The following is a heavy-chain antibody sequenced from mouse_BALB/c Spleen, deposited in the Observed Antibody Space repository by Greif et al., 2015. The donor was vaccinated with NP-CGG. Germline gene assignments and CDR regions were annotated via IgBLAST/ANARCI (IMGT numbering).Heavy chain of an antibody. V-gene: IGHV5-12-1*01. J-gene: IGHJ2*01. Sequence: EVNVVDSGGGLVKPGGSLKLSCAASGFAFSSYDMSWVRQTPEKRLEWVAYISSGGGSTYYPDTVKGRFTISRDNAKNTLYLQMSSLKSEDTAMYYCARHYYGSSYSYWGQGTTLTVSS. CDR2: ISSGGGST. D-gene: IGHD1-1*01. CDR3: ARHYYGSSYSY. CDR1: GFAFSSYD.